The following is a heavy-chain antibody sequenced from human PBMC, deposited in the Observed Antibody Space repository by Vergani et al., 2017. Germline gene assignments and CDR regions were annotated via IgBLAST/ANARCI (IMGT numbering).Heavy chain of an antibody. CDR3: ARDGVDIVATTTYYYYYYGMDV. J-gene: IGHJ6*02. V-gene: IGHV3-53*04. Sequence: EVQLVESGGGLVQPGGSLRLSCAASGFTVSSNYMSWVRQAPGKGLEWVSVIYSGGSTYYADSVKGRFTISRHNSKNTLYLQMNSLRAEDTAVYYCARDGVDIVATTTYYYYYYGMDVWGQGTTVTVSS. CDR2: IYSGGST. CDR1: GFTVSSNY. D-gene: IGHD5-12*01.